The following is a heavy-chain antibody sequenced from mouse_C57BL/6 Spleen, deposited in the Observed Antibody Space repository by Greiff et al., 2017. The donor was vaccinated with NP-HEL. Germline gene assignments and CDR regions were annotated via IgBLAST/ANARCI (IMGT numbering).Heavy chain of an antibody. CDR2: ISSGGSYT. D-gene: IGHD2-4*01. Sequence: EVMLVESGGDLVKPGGSLKLSCAASGFTFSSYGMSWVRQTPDMRLEWVATISSGGSYTYYPDSVKGRFTISRDNAKNTLYLQMSSLKSEDTAMYYCARQGNYDYDGFAYWGQGTLVTVSA. J-gene: IGHJ3*01. CDR1: GFTFSSYG. CDR3: ARQGNYDYDGFAY. V-gene: IGHV5-6*02.